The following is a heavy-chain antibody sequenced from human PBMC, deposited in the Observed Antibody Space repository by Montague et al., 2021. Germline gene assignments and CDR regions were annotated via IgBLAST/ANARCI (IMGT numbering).Heavy chain of an antibody. D-gene: IGHD2-15*01. Sequence: SETLSLTCTVYGGTLSGCYWNRIRPSTGKALGRIGVISQNGSTSYKPFTKSRVTMSVDKSKNQFSLNLNSVTAADTAVYYCARGLYVAVLLVATGWFDAWGQGTLITVVS. V-gene: IGHV4-34*01. CDR3: ARGLYVAVLLVATGWFDA. CDR2: ISQNGST. CDR1: GGTLSGCY. J-gene: IGHJ5*02.